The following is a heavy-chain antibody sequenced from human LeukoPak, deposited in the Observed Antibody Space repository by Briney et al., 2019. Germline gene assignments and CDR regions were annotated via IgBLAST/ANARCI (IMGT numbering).Heavy chain of an antibody. CDR1: GYTFTSYD. V-gene: IGHV1-2*02. CDR2: MNPNSGNT. J-gene: IGHJ4*02. CDR3: ARAAYFWSGYYAPTIDY. D-gene: IGHD3-3*01. Sequence: ASVKVSCKASGYTFTSYDINWVRQATGQGLEWMGWMNPNSGNTNYAQKFQGRVTMTRDTSISTAYMELSRLRSDDTAVYYCARAAYFWSGYYAPTIDYWGQGTLVTVSS.